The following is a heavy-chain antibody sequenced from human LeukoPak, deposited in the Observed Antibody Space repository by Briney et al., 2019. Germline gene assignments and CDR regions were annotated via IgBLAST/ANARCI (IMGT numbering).Heavy chain of an antibody. D-gene: IGHD3-22*01. CDR1: GFTFSRHG. CDR2: IWHDGSNK. V-gene: IGHV3-30*02. CDR3: AKEKYYYDSSAHFDY. Sequence: PGGSLRLSCAASGFTFSRHGMHWVRQAPGKGLEWVAIIWHDGSNKYHADSVKGRFTISRDNSKNTLYLEMNSLRAEDTAVYYCAKEKYYYDSSAHFDYWGQGTLVTVSS. J-gene: IGHJ4*02.